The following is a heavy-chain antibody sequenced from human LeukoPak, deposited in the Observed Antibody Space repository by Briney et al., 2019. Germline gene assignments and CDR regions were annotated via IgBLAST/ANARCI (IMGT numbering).Heavy chain of an antibody. CDR1: GFTFSSYA. J-gene: IGHJ6*02. V-gene: IGHV3-23*01. D-gene: IGHD4-17*01. CDR2: ITGSAGNT. Sequence: GGSLRLSCAASGFTFSSYAMSWVRQAPGKGLEWVSAITGSAGNTYFADSVKGRFTISRDNSKNTLYLQMNSLRAEDTAVYYCARDSFYGDYGPYYGMDVWGQGTTVTVSS. CDR3: ARDSFYGDYGPYYGMDV.